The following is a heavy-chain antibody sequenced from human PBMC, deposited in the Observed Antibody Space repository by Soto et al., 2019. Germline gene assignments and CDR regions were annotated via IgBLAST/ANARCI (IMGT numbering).Heavy chain of an antibody. CDR2: INDSGNI. CDR1: GGSFSGYQ. CDR3: ARGLILWFGDLARRGRYYYYMDV. V-gene: IGHV4-34*01. Sequence: QVQLQQWGAGLLKPSETLSLTCAVYGGSFSGYQWSWIRQTPGKGLEWIGEINDSGNINYNPSLKGPVTICMETPKKQVSLTLISVTAAASAVYYCARGLILWFGDLARRGRYYYYMDVWGKGNTVTVSS. D-gene: IGHD3-10*01. J-gene: IGHJ6*03.